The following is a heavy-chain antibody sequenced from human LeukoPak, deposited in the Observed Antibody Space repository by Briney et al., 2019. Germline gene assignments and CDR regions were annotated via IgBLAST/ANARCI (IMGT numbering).Heavy chain of an antibody. Sequence: SETLSLTCTVSGGSISSYYWSWIRQPPGKGLEYIACIYYSGSTNYNPSLNSRVTTSVDTSKNQFSLKLSSVTAADTAVYYCASILYGANGFDYWGQGTLVTVSS. V-gene: IGHV4-59*01. CDR3: ASILYGANGFDY. D-gene: IGHD4/OR15-4a*01. CDR2: IYYSGST. CDR1: GGSISSYY. J-gene: IGHJ4*02.